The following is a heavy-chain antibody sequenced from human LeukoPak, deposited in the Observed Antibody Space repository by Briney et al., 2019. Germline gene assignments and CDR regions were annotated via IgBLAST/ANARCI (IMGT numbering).Heavy chain of an antibody. D-gene: IGHD6-13*01. J-gene: IGHJ4*02. Sequence: SETLSLTCAVYGGSFSGYYWSWIRQPPGKGLEWIGEINHSGSTNYSPSLKSRVTISVDTSKNQFSLKLSSVTAADTAVYYCARQRRYSSSWYLPYYFDYWGQGTLVTVSS. V-gene: IGHV4-34*01. CDR2: INHSGST. CDR1: GGSFSGYY. CDR3: ARQRRYSSSWYLPYYFDY.